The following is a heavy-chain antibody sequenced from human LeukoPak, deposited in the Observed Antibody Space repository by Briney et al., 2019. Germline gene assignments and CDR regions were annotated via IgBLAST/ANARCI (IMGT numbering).Heavy chain of an antibody. Sequence: TGGSLRLSCVASGFMFDDFTLHWVRQAPGKGLEWVSLINWDGGSTYYAGSVKGRFTVSRDNSKNSLYLQMNSLRTEDTALYYCAKGDDDSPMNFYHWGQGTLVTVSS. CDR1: GFMFDDFT. V-gene: IGHV3-43*01. J-gene: IGHJ4*02. CDR3: AKGDDDSPMNFYH. D-gene: IGHD5-18*01. CDR2: INWDGGST.